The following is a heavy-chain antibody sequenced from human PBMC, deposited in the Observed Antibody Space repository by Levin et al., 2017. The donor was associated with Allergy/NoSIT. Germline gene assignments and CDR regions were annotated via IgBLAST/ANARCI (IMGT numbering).Heavy chain of an antibody. Sequence: GESLKISCAASGFTFSSYAMHWVRQAPGKGLEWVAVISYDGSNKYYADSVKGRFTISRDNSKNTLYLQMNSLRAEDTAVYYCARDQGGYYDSSGYYYVGFLDYWGQGTLVTVSS. CDR2: ISYDGSNK. V-gene: IGHV3-30-3*01. CDR1: GFTFSSYA. J-gene: IGHJ4*02. CDR3: ARDQGGYYDSSGYYYVGFLDY. D-gene: IGHD3-22*01.